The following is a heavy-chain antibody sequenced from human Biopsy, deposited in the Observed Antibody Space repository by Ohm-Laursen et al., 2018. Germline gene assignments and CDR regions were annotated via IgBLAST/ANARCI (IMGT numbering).Heavy chain of an antibody. CDR2: SSGNSDII. D-gene: IGHD4-17*01. Sequence: SLRLSCTASGFTFSSYAMTWFRQAPGKGLEWVSTSSGNSDIIYDTDSVKGRFTIFRDNSKNTLYLQMNSLRADDTPVYYCSLAAAQTVTHFDYWGQGTLVTVSS. J-gene: IGHJ4*02. CDR1: GFTFSSYA. CDR3: SLAAAQTVTHFDY. V-gene: IGHV3-23*01.